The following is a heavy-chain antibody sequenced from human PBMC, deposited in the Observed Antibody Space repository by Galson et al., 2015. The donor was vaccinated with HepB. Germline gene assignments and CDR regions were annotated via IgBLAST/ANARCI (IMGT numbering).Heavy chain of an antibody. CDR2: ISSSSSYT. D-gene: IGHD4-17*01. CDR1: GFTFSDYY. J-gene: IGHJ6*02. CDR3: ARHGYYGDYGTYYYGMDV. Sequence: SLRLSCAASGFTFSDYYMSWIRQAPGKGLEWVSYISSSSSYTNYADSVKGRFTISRDNAKNSLYLQMNSLRAEDTAVYYCARHGYYGDYGTYYYGMDVWGQGTTVTVSS. V-gene: IGHV3-11*03.